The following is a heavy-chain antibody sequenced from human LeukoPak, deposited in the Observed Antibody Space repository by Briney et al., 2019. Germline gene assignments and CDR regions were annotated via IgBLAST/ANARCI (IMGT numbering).Heavy chain of an antibody. CDR3: ARDFWSGFYYYGMDV. D-gene: IGHD3-3*01. V-gene: IGHV4-59*01. J-gene: IGHJ6*02. CDR2: IYYSGST. Sequence: SETLSHTCTVSGGSISSYYWSWIRQPPGKGLEWIGYIYYSGSTNYNPSLKSRVTISVDTSKNQFSLKLSSVTAADTAVYYCARDFWSGFYYYGMDVWGQGTTVTVSS. CDR1: GGSISSYY.